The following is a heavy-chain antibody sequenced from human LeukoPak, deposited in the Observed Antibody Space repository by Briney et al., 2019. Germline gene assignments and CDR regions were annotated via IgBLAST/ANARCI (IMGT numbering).Heavy chain of an antibody. D-gene: IGHD6-19*01. CDR3: AKGASVWFYFFDY. CDR1: GFTFSSYA. J-gene: IGHJ4*02. CDR2: ISGSGGSI. Sequence: GGSLRLSCAASGFTFSSYAMSWVRQAPGKGLEWVSAISGSGGSIHYADSVKGRFTISRDNSKNTLYLQMNSLRVEDTAVYYCAKGASVWFYFFDYWGQGTLVTVSS. V-gene: IGHV3-23*01.